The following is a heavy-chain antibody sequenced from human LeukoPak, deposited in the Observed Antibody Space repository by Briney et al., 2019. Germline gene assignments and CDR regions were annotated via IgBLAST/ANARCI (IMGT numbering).Heavy chain of an antibody. Sequence: SQTLSLTCTVSGGSISSSNYYWRWIRQPAGKGLEWIGRIYTSGTTNYNPSLKSRVTISIDTSKNQFSLKLSSVTAADTAVYFCARGSYSYGNAFDYWGQGTLVTVSS. CDR3: ARGSYSYGNAFDY. J-gene: IGHJ4*02. V-gene: IGHV4-61*02. D-gene: IGHD5-18*01. CDR2: IYTSGTT. CDR1: GGSISSSNYY.